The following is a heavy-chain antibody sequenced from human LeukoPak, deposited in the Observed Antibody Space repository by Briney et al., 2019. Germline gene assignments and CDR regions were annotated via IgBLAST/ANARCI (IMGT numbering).Heavy chain of an antibody. V-gene: IGHV4-34*01. CDR3: ARPQSYLGYYNMDV. CDR1: GGSFSGHY. Sequence: SETLSLTCAVYGGSFSGHYWSWIRQASGKGLEWIGEINESGSTNYNPSLKSRVTISVDTSKNQFSLKLNSVTAADTAVYYCARPQSYLGYYNMDVWGEGTTVTVSS. D-gene: IGHD3-16*02. J-gene: IGHJ6*03. CDR2: INESGST.